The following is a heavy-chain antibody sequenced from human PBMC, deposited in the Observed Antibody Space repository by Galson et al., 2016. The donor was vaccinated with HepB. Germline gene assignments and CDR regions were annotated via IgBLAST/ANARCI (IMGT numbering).Heavy chain of an antibody. CDR2: VNPRDGNT. CDR3: ARERALADLYHGLDV. CDR1: GDTFTNFY. Sequence: SVKVSCKASGDTFTNFYILWVRQAPGQGLEWMGIVNPRDGNTNSAQRFQDRLSMTRDSSTSTVHMELSSLSSEDTAVYYCARERALADLYHGLDVWRQGTRVIVSS. J-gene: IGHJ6*02. D-gene: IGHD6-19*01. V-gene: IGHV1-46*01.